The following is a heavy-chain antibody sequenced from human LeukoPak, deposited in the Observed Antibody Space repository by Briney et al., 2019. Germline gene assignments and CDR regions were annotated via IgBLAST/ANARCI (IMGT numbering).Heavy chain of an antibody. V-gene: IGHV4-30-2*01. CDR1: GASISSGGYS. CDR2: IYYSGST. J-gene: IGHJ4*02. CDR3: ARAKEITMVRGLIITFYFNY. Sequence: SQTLPLTCAVSGASISSGGYSWTWIRQPPGTGLEWIGNIYYSGSTDYNPSLKSRVTMSVDRSKNQFSLNLSSVTAADTAVYYCARAKEITMVRGLIITFYFNYWGQGTLVTVSS. D-gene: IGHD3-10*01.